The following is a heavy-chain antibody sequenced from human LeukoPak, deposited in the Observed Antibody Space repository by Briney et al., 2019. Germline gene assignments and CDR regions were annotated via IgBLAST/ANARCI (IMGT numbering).Heavy chain of an antibody. CDR2: ISSSGSTI. CDR3: ARVLGSYLDY. CDR1: GFTFSSYS. D-gene: IGHD1-26*01. J-gene: IGHJ4*02. Sequence: GGSLRLSCAASGFTFSSYSMNWVRQAPWKGLEWVSYISSSGSTIYYADSVKGRFTISRDNAKNSLYLQMNSLRAEDTAVYYCARVLGSYLDYRGQGTLVTVSS. V-gene: IGHV3-48*04.